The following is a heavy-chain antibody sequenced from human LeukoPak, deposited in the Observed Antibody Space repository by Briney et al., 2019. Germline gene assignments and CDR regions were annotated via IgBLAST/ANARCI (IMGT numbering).Heavy chain of an antibody. CDR2: ISGSGGST. V-gene: IGHV3-23*01. D-gene: IGHD2-15*01. Sequence: GGSLRLSCAASGFTFNSYAMSWVRQAPGKGLEWVSAISGSGGSTYYADSVKGRFTISRDNSKNTLYLQMNSLRAEDTAVYYCAKYYVVVDYYFDYWGQGTLVTVSS. J-gene: IGHJ4*02. CDR3: AKYYVVVDYYFDY. CDR1: GFTFNSYA.